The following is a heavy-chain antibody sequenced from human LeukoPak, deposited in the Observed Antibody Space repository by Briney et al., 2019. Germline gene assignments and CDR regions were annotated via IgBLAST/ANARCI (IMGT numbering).Heavy chain of an antibody. D-gene: IGHD2-2*01. J-gene: IGHJ4*02. V-gene: IGHV3-73*01. CDR3: MVVPAPAY. CDR1: GFTFSGSA. CDR2: IRSKANSYAT. Sequence: GGSLRLSCAASGFTFSGSAMHWVRQASGKGLEWVGRIRSKANSYATAYAASVKGRFTISRDDSKNTAYLQMNSLKTEDTAVYYCMVVPAPAYWGQGTLVTASS.